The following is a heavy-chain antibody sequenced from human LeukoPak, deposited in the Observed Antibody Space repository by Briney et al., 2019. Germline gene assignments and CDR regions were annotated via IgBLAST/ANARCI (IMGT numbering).Heavy chain of an antibody. CDR1: GFTFSSYG. V-gene: IGHV3-9*01. CDR2: ISWNSGSI. Sequence: SLRLSCAASGFTFSSYGMHWVRQAPGEGLEWVSGISWNSGSIGYADSVKGRFTISRDDAKNSLYLQMNSLRAEDTALYYCAKGTAGLYYDSSGSDYWGQGTLVTVSS. J-gene: IGHJ4*02. CDR3: AKGTAGLYYDSSGSDY. D-gene: IGHD3-22*01.